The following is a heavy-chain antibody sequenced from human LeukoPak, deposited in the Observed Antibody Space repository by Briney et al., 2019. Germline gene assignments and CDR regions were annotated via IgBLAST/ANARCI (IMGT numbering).Heavy chain of an antibody. CDR2: IYTSGST. J-gene: IGHJ3*02. CDR3: ARSISGFEYSYGDDAFDI. CDR1: GGSISSYY. D-gene: IGHD5-18*01. V-gene: IGHV4-4*07. Sequence: PSETLSLTCTVSGGSISSYYWSWIRQPAGKGLEWIGHIYTSGSTNYNPSLKSRVTMSVDTSKNQFSLKLSSVTAADTAVYYCARSISGFEYSYGDDAFDIWGQGTIVTVSS.